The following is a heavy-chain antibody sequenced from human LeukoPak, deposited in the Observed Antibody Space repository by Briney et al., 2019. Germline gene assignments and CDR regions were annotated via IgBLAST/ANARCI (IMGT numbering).Heavy chain of an antibody. CDR1: GFTFSTYW. CDR2: IKGDESAR. D-gene: IGHD1-26*01. J-gene: IGHJ4*02. Sequence: GGSLRLSCAASGFTFSTYWMAWVRQAPGKGLEWVANIKGDESARHQADSVKGRFTISRDNTQNSVYLQMSNLRGDDTAVYYCARDVVGSLDYRGQGTLVTVSS. CDR3: ARDVVGSLDY. V-gene: IGHV3-7*01.